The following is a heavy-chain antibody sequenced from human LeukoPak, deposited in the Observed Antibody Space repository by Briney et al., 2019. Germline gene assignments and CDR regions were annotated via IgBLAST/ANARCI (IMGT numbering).Heavy chain of an antibody. V-gene: IGHV4-59*12. Sequence: SETLSLTCTVSGGSISSYYWSWIRQPPGKGLEWIGYIYYSGSTNYNPSLKSRVTISVDTSKNQFSLKLSSVTAADTAVYYCARGGNMIHDAFDIWGQGTMVTVSS. CDR3: ARGGNMIHDAFDI. CDR2: IYYSGST. D-gene: IGHD3-22*01. CDR1: GGSISSYY. J-gene: IGHJ3*02.